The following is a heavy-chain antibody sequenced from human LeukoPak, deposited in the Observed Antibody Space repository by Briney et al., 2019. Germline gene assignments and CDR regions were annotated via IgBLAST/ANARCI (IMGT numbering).Heavy chain of an antibody. CDR1: GFTLSSYE. CDR2: ISSGGSTM. J-gene: IGHJ4*02. V-gene: IGHV3-48*03. CDR3: ARDPDAVASHLDY. Sequence: PGGSLRLSCAASGFTLSSYEMNWFRQAPGKGLEWISYISSGGSTMYYADSVKGRFTISRDNAKNSLSLQMDSLRADDTAVYYCARDPDAVASHLDYWGQGTLVTVSS.